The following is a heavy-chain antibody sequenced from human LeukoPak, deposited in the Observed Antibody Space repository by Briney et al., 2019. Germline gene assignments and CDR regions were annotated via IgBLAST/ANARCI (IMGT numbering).Heavy chain of an antibody. V-gene: IGHV7-4-1*02. Sequence: ASVKVSCKASGYTFTSYGISWVRQAPGQGLEWMGWINTNTGNPTYAQGFTGRFVFSLDTSVSTAYLQISSLKAEDTAVYYCARAARIAVAAPDAFDIWGQGTMVTVSS. CDR3: ARAARIAVAAPDAFDI. D-gene: IGHD6-19*01. CDR2: INTNTGNP. J-gene: IGHJ3*02. CDR1: GYTFTSYG.